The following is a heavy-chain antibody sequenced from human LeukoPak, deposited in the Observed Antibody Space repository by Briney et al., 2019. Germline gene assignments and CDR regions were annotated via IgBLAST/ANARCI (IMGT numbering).Heavy chain of an antibody. CDR3: ARVIDILTGYYDYYGMDV. Sequence: PGRSLRLSCAASGFTFSSYAMHWVRQAPGKGLEWVAVISYDGSNKYYADSVKGRFTISRDNSKNTLYLQMNSLRAEDTAVYYCARVIDILTGYYDYYGMDVWGQGTTVTVSS. CDR2: ISYDGSNK. V-gene: IGHV3-30-3*01. J-gene: IGHJ6*02. CDR1: GFTFSSYA. D-gene: IGHD3-9*01.